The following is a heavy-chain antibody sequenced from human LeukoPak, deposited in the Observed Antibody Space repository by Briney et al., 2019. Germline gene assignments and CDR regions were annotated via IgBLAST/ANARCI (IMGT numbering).Heavy chain of an antibody. Sequence: PGGSLRLSCAASGFTISDYYMSWIRQSPGKGLEWVSYISSSGSTIYYADSVKGRFTISRDNAKNSLYLQMNSLRAEDTAVYYCARDPWMNYFDYWGQGTLVTVSS. D-gene: IGHD5-12*01. CDR3: ARDPWMNYFDY. CDR1: GFTISDYY. V-gene: IGHV3-11*04. J-gene: IGHJ4*02. CDR2: ISSSGSTI.